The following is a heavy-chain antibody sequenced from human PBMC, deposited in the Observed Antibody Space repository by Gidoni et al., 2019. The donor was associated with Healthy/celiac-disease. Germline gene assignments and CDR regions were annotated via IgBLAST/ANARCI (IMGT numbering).Heavy chain of an antibody. Sequence: EVQLLVSGGGLVQPGGSLRPSCSASGFTFSSYAMSWVRQAPGKGLEWVSAIGGSGGSTYYADSVKGRFTISRDNSKNTLYLQMNSLRAEDTAVYYCAKVQAVAELYYFDYWGQGTLVTVSS. CDR2: IGGSGGST. CDR3: AKVQAVAELYYFDY. CDR1: GFTFSSYA. V-gene: IGHV3-23*01. J-gene: IGHJ4*02. D-gene: IGHD6-19*01.